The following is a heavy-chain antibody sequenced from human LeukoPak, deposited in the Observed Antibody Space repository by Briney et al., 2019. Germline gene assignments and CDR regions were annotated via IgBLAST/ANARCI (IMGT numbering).Heavy chain of an antibody. CDR3: ARVRGSGNYAYADY. V-gene: IGHV3-11*01. Sequence: GGSLRLSCVVSGFSFSDEYMSWIRQAPGKGLEWVSYISSGGDKRLYADSVRGRSTISRDDAKNSLYLQMNSLRVEDTAIYYCARVRGSGNYAYADYWGQGTLVTVSS. CDR2: ISSGGDKR. J-gene: IGHJ4*02. D-gene: IGHD3-10*01. CDR1: GFSFSDEY.